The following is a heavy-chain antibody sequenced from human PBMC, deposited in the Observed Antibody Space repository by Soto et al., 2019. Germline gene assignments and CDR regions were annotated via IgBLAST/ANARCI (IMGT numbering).Heavy chain of an antibody. CDR2: ISGSGVST. V-gene: IGHV3-23*01. J-gene: IGHJ4*02. CDR1: GITFSSEG. Sequence: GGSLRLSCVVSGITFSSEGMTWVRQARGRGLEWVSGISGSGVSTYYADSVKGRFTISRDQSKNTLYLQMHSLRAEDTAVYFCAKERDNGADRYYFDDWGQGTLVTVSS. D-gene: IGHD2-8*01. CDR3: AKERDNGADRYYFDD.